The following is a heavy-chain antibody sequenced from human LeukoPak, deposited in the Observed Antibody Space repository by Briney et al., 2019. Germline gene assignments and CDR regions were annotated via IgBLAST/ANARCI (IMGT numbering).Heavy chain of an antibody. CDR3: VKDRCDRTTCPEV. V-gene: IGHV3-23*01. J-gene: IGHJ4*02. CDR2: ISGSGGST. Sequence: GGSLRLSCAASGFTFSTYAMTWVRQAPGEGLEWVSGISGSGGSTYYTDSVKGRFTISRDNSKNTLHLQMSSLRAEDTALYYCVKDRCDRTTCPEVWGLGTLVTVSS. CDR1: GFTFSTYA. D-gene: IGHD2-2*01.